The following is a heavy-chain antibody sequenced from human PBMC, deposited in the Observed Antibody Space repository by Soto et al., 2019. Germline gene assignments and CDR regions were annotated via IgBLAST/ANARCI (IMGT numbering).Heavy chain of an antibody. D-gene: IGHD1-1*01. CDR1: GFTVSNNY. V-gene: IGHV3-66*01. Sequence: EVQLVESGGGLVQPGGSLRLSCAASGFTVSNNYMRWVPQAPGKGLEWVSLIYSGGATYYADSVKGRFTISRDNSKNTLYLQMNSLRAEDTAVYYCARDGTYNWVGGQGILVTVSS. CDR3: ARDGTYNWV. CDR2: IYSGGAT. J-gene: IGHJ4*02.